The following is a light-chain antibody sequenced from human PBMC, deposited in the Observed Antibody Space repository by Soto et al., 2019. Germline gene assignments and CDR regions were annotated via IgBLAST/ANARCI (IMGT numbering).Light chain of an antibody. CDR3: SSYTSSSTPHYV. CDR2: DVS. Sequence: QSVLTQPASVSGCPGQSITISCTGTSSDVGGYNYVSWYQQHPGKAPKLMIYDVSNRPSGVSNRFSGSKSGNTASLTISGLQAEDEADYYCSSYTSSSTPHYVFGTGTRSPS. CDR1: SSDVGGYNY. J-gene: IGLJ1*01. V-gene: IGLV2-14*01.